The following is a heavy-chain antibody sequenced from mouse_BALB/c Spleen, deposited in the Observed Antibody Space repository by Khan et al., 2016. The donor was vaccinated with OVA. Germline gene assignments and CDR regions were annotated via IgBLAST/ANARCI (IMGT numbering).Heavy chain of an antibody. J-gene: IGHJ2*01. V-gene: IGHV1-76*01. CDR2: IYPGTDNS. CDR1: GYIFTSYW. D-gene: IGHD3-2*02. Sequence: QVQLKQSGAELVRPGASVKLSCKTSGYIFTSYWIHWVKQRSGQGLEWIARIYPGTDNSYYNEKFKDKATLTADKSSSTAYMQLSSLKSEDSAVYFGTREEALNHFDHWGQGTTLTVSS. CDR3: TREEALNHFDH.